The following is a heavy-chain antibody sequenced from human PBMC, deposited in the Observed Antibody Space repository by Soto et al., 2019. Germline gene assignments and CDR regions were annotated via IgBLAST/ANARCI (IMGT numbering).Heavy chain of an antibody. Sequence: QVQLVQSGAEVKQPGASVKVSCKASGYTFTGYYMHWVRQAPGQGLEWMGWINPNSGGTNYAQKFQGRVTMTMDTSISTAYMELSRLRSDDTAVYYCARGGTSFFQSYGMDVWGQGTTVTVSS. D-gene: IGHD2-2*01. V-gene: IGHV1-2*02. J-gene: IGHJ6*02. CDR2: INPNSGGT. CDR3: ARGGTSFFQSYGMDV. CDR1: GYTFTGYY.